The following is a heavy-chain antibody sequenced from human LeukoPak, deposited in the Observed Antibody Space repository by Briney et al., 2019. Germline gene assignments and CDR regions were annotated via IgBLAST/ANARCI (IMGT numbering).Heavy chain of an antibody. CDR2: IYESGSA. Sequence: PSETLSLTCTVSGGSISSSFNYWAWIRQPPGKGLEWIGSIYESGSAYYNPSLKSRITMSVDASENQFSLKLTSVTAADTAVYYCARHYGPWGQGTLATVSS. CDR3: ARHYGP. V-gene: IGHV4-39*01. J-gene: IGHJ5*02. D-gene: IGHD3-16*01. CDR1: GGSISSSFNY.